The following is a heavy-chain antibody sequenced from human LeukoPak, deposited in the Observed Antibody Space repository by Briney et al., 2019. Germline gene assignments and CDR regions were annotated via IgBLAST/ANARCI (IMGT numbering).Heavy chain of an antibody. D-gene: IGHD3-9*01. CDR1: GYTFTGYY. Sequence: ASVKVSCKASGYTFTGYYMHWVREAPGQGLEWMGWINPNSGGTNYAQKFQGRVTMTRDTSISTAYMELSRLRSDDTAVYYCARDRPGLVILTPWFDPWGQGTLVTVSS. CDR3: ARDRPGLVILTPWFDP. CDR2: INPNSGGT. J-gene: IGHJ5*02. V-gene: IGHV1-2*02.